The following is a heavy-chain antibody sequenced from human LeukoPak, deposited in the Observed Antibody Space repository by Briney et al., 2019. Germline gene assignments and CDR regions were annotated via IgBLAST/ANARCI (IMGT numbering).Heavy chain of an antibody. D-gene: IGHD1-7*01. CDR2: ISTSGGAT. J-gene: IGHJ4*02. CDR3: AKGGNYAPLDY. CDR1: GGSISSYY. Sequence: ETLSLTCTVSGGSISSYYWSWIRQPPGKGLEWVSAISTSGGATIYTDSVKDRFTISRDNSKNTLYLQMNSLRAEDTAIYYCAKGGNYAPLDYWGQGTLVTVSS. V-gene: IGHV3-23*01.